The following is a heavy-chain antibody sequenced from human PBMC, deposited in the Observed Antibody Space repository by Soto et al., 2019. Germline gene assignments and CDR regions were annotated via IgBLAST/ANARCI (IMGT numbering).Heavy chain of an antibody. V-gene: IGHV4-30-2*01. J-gene: IGHJ4*02. Sequence: TLSVTGAESGGSLTSRTYSWNWIRQPPGKGLEWIGYIFPSGTTYYNPSLKSRVSISIDVSKNQFSLNLRSLTAADTAVYYCARGREFDSWGQGTLVTVSS. CDR3: ARGREFDS. CDR1: GGSLTSRTYS. CDR2: IFPSGTT.